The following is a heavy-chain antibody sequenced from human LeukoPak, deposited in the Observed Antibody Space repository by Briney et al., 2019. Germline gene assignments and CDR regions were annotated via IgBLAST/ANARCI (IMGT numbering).Heavy chain of an antibody. CDR3: AREKTGTNYYYYGMDV. CDR2: ISSSSSTI. D-gene: IGHD1-7*01. J-gene: IGHJ6*02. Sequence: GGSLRLSCAASGFTFSSYSMNLVRQAPGKGLEWVSYISSSSSTIYYADSVKGRFTISRDNAKNSLYLQMNSLRDEDTAVYYCAREKTGTNYYYYGMDVWGQGTTVTVSS. CDR1: GFTFSSYS. V-gene: IGHV3-48*02.